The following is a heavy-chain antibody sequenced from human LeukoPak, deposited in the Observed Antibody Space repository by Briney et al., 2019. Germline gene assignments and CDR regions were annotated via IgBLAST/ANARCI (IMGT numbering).Heavy chain of an antibody. CDR2: ISGSGGST. V-gene: IGHV3-23*01. CDR1: GFTFSSYA. D-gene: IGHD3-16*02. J-gene: IGHJ4*02. CDR3: AKGGRLRLGELSTFDF. Sequence: PGGSPRLSCAASGFTFSSYAMSWVRQAPGKGLEWVSGISGSGGSTYYADSVKGRFTISRDNSKNTLYLQMNSLRAEDTAVYYCAKGGRLRLGELSTFDFWGQGTLVTVSS.